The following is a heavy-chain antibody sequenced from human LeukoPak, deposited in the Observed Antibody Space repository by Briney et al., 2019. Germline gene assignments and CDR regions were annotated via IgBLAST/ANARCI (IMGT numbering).Heavy chain of an antibody. Sequence: GGSLGLSCAGSGFTFKDYYLNWIRQAPGKGLEWVSYISGGSTYTNYANSVKGRFTISRDNARNSLFLQMNSLTAEDTAIYYCARSLISAVIGMDVWGQGTAVTVSS. V-gene: IGHV3-11*06. J-gene: IGHJ6*02. CDR1: GFTFKDYY. D-gene: IGHD3-3*01. CDR3: ARSLISAVIGMDV. CDR2: ISGGSTYT.